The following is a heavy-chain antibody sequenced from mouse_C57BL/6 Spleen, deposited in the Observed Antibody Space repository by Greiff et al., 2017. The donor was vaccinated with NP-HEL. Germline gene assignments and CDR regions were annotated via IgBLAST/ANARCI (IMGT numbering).Heavy chain of an antibody. CDR2: ISDGGSYT. CDR3: ARALYYSNPVGYFDV. CDR1: GFTFSSYA. V-gene: IGHV5-4*03. J-gene: IGHJ1*03. D-gene: IGHD2-5*01. Sequence: EVKVEESGGGLVKPGGSLKLSCAASGFTFSSYAMSWVRQTPEKRLEWVATISDGGSYTYYPDNVKGRFTISRDNAKNNLYLQMSHLKSEDTAMYYCARALYYSNPVGYFDVWGTGTTVTVSS.